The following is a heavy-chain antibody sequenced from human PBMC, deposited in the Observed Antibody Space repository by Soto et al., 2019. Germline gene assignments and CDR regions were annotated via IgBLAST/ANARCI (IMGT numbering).Heavy chain of an antibody. D-gene: IGHD3-9*01. CDR1: GFTFSSSA. CDR3: AAFDPGPMGFDP. CDR2: IVVGSGNT. Sequence: GASVKVSCKASGFTFSSSAVQWVRQARGQRLEWIGKIVVGSGNTNYAQKFQERVTITRDMSTSTAYMELSSLRSEDTAFYYCAAFDPGPMGFDPWGQGTRVTVS. V-gene: IGHV1-58*01. J-gene: IGHJ5*02.